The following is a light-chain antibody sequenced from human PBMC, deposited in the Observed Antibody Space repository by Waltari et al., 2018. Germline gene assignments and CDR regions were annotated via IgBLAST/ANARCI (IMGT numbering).Light chain of an antibody. CDR3: QLRSKWLRT. J-gene: IGKJ1*01. V-gene: IGKV3-11*01. Sequence: EIVLTQSPATLSLSPGERATLSCRASQSVRTYLAWYQQKPGQAPRLLIYDAATRATPIPARVSGSGSGTDFTLTISSLEPEDFAVYYCQLRSKWLRTFGQGTKVEV. CDR1: QSVRTY. CDR2: DAA.